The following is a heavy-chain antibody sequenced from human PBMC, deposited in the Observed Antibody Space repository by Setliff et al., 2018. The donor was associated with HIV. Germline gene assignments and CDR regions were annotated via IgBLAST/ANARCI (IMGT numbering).Heavy chain of an antibody. V-gene: IGHV4-59*12. CDR3: ASRSVAGAFDI. CDR2: IYYSGST. CDR1: GGSISSYY. D-gene: IGHD6-19*01. Sequence: SETLSLTCTVSGGSISSYYWSWIRQPPGKGLEWIGYIYYSGSTNYNPSLKSRVTISVDTSKNQFSLKLISVTAADTAVYYCASRSVAGAFDIWGQGTKVTVSS. J-gene: IGHJ3*02.